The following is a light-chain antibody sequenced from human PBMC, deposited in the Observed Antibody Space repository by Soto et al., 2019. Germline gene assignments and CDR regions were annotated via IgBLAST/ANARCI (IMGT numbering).Light chain of an antibody. J-gene: IGKJ3*01. CDR1: QTVSDD. CDR2: GAS. Sequence: EIVMTQSPATPFVSPGERATLSCRASQTVSDDLAWYQQKPGQAPRLLFYGASTRATDIPARFSGGGSGTEFTLTISSLQSEDSAIYYCQQYHDWPPITFGPGTKVNI. V-gene: IGKV3-15*01. CDR3: QQYHDWPPIT.